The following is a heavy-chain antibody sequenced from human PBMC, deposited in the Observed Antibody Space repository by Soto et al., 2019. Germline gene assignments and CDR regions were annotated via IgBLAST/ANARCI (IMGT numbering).Heavy chain of an antibody. CDR1: GGTFSSYA. Sequence: SVKVSCKASGGTFSSYAISWVRQAPGQGLEWMGGIIPIFGTANYAQKFQGRVTITADKSTSTAYMELSSLRSEDTAVYYCARGGFGLNDSSGYYIPGAFDIWGQGTMVTVSS. J-gene: IGHJ3*02. CDR3: ARGGFGLNDSSGYYIPGAFDI. D-gene: IGHD3-22*01. V-gene: IGHV1-69*06. CDR2: IIPIFGTA.